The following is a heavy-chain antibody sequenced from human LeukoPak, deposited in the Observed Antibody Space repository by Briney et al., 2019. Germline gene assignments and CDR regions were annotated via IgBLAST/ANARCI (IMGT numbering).Heavy chain of an antibody. J-gene: IGHJ3*02. CDR1: GFTVSSNY. Sequence: GGSLRLSCAASGFTVSSNYMSWVRQAPGKGLEWVSVIYSGGSTYYADSVKGRFTISRDNSKNTLYLQMNSLRAEDTAVYYCARDLLHRGYAFDIWGRGTMVTVSS. V-gene: IGHV3-66*01. D-gene: IGHD3-22*01. CDR3: ARDLLHRGYAFDI. CDR2: IYSGGST.